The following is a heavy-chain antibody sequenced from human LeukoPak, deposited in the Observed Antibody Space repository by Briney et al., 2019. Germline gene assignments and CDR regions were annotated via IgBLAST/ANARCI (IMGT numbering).Heavy chain of an antibody. CDR3: ARAEILSLYNFDY. CDR2: IYYSGST. CDR1: GGSISSSSYY. V-gene: IGHV4-39*01. Sequence: PSETLSLTCTVSGGSISSSSYYWGWIRQPPGKGLEWIGSIYYSGSTYYNPSLKSRVTISVDTSKNQFSLKLSSVTAADTAVYYCARAEILSLYNFDYWGQGTLVTVSS. J-gene: IGHJ4*02. D-gene: IGHD3-16*01.